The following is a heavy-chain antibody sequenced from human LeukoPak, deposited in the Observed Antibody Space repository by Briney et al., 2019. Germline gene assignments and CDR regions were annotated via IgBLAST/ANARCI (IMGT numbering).Heavy chain of an antibody. CDR2: IRTSAEGANKA. Sequence: GGSLILSCAASGFSFTDYPMNWVRQAPGKGLEWVSNIRTSAEGANKASYADSVKGRVTISRDDAKNTLYLHMNSLRDDDTAVYYCASDQRYAFDHWGQGTLVTVSS. J-gene: IGHJ4*02. CDR1: GFSFTDYP. V-gene: IGHV3-48*02. CDR3: ASDQRYAFDH. D-gene: IGHD2-2*01.